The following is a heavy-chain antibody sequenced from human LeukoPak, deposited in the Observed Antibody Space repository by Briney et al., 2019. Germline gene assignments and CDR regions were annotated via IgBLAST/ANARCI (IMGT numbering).Heavy chain of an antibody. CDR1: GYTFTGYY. V-gene: IGHV1-2*02. CDR3: AKTYGGDSGKEYYFDY. Sequence: GASVKVSCKASGYTFTGYYMHWVRQAPGQGLEWMGWINPNSGGTNYAQKFQGRVTMTRDTSISTAYMELSRLRSDDTAVYYCAKTYGGDSGKEYYFDYWGQGTLVTVSS. D-gene: IGHD4-23*01. CDR2: INPNSGGT. J-gene: IGHJ4*02.